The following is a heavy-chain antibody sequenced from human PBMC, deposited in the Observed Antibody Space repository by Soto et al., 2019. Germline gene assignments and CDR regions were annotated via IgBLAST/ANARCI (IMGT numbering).Heavy chain of an antibody. CDR2: INPSGGST. CDR1: GYTFTSYY. V-gene: IGHV1-46*01. CDR3: ARDPSAGAVAGTGSPARGEFFDY. D-gene: IGHD6-19*01. Sequence: GASVKVSCKASGYTFTSYYMHCVRHAPGQGLEWMGIINPSGGSTSYAQKFQGRVTMTRDTSTSTVYMELSSLRSEDTAVYYCARDPSAGAVAGTGSPARGEFFDYWGQGTQVTVSS. J-gene: IGHJ4*02.